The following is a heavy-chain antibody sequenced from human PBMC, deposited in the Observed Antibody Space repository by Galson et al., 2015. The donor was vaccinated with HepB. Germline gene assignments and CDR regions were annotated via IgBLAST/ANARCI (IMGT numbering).Heavy chain of an antibody. CDR1: GASINSNTHF. V-gene: IGHV4-39*01. CDR2: IRYSGTT. J-gene: IGHJ4*02. CDR3: ARHLEEDNINPMPLDD. Sequence: LQESGPGLVKPSQTLSLTCSVSGASINSNTHFWAWVRQPPGRGLEWIGAIRYSGTTYLNPSLKSRITISVDTSKNLFSLMLGSVTAADTGAYYCARHLEEDNINPMPLDDWGRGTLVTVAS. D-gene: IGHD2-2*01.